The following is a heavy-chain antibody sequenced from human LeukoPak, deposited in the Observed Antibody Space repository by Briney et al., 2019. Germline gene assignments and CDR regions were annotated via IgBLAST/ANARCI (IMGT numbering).Heavy chain of an antibody. CDR2: ISSSSSTI. Sequence: PGGSLRLSCAASGFTFSSYSMNWVRQAPGKGLEWVSYISSSSSTIYYADSVKGRFTISRDNAKNSLYLQTNSLRAEDTAVYYCARETITYDFWSGPDAFDIWGQGTMVTVSS. V-gene: IGHV3-48*01. J-gene: IGHJ3*02. D-gene: IGHD3-3*01. CDR3: ARETITYDFWSGPDAFDI. CDR1: GFTFSSYS.